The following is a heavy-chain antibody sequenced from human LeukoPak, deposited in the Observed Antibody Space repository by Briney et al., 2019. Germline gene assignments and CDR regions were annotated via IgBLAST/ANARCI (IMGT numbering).Heavy chain of an antibody. J-gene: IGHJ4*02. CDR1: GFPFSDFY. Sequence: PGGSLRLSCAASGFPFSDFYMSWIRQAPGKGLEWVSYISSSATTIYYTDSVKGRFTISRDNAKSPLYLQMNNLRAEDTAVYYCARDRWGKYYFDYWGLGTLVTVSS. CDR2: ISSSATTI. V-gene: IGHV3-11*01. D-gene: IGHD7-27*01. CDR3: ARDRWGKYYFDY.